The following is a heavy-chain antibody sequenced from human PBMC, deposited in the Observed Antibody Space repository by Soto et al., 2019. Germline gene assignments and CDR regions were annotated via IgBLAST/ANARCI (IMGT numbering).Heavy chain of an antibody. CDR1: GFTFSSYG. D-gene: IGHD4-17*01. Sequence: GGSLRLSCAASGFTFSSYGMHWVRQAPGKGLEWVAVIWYDGSNKYYADSVKGRFTISRDNSKNTLYLQMNSLRAEDTAVYYCARDLLKNGEKDYSGQGNLVTLAS. CDR2: IWYDGSNK. J-gene: IGHJ4*02. CDR3: ARDLLKNGEKDY. V-gene: IGHV3-33*01.